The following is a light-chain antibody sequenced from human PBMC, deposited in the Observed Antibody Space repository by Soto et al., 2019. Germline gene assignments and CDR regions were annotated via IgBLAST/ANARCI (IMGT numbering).Light chain of an antibody. CDR3: QHRSSWPLT. CDR2: DAS. Sequence: ETVLTQSPATLSLSPGQRATLSCRASQSVVSYLAWYQQKPGQAPRLLIYDASNRATGVPARFSGSGSGTDFTLTIDSLEPEDFAVYYCQHRSSWPLTFGGGTKLDIK. V-gene: IGKV3-11*01. CDR1: QSVVSY. J-gene: IGKJ4*01.